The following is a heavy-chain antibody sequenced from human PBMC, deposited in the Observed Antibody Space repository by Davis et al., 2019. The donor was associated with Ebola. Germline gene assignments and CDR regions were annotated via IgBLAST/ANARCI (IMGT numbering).Heavy chain of an antibody. CDR2: ISGSGGST. Sequence: PGGSLRLSCAASGFTFSSYAMSWVRQAPGKGLEWVSAISGSGGSTYYADSVMGRFTISRDNSKNTLYLQMNSLRAEDTAVYYCAKGEDFWSGYYSDYWGQGTLVTVSS. V-gene: IGHV3-23*01. J-gene: IGHJ4*02. D-gene: IGHD3-3*01. CDR1: GFTFSSYA. CDR3: AKGEDFWSGYYSDY.